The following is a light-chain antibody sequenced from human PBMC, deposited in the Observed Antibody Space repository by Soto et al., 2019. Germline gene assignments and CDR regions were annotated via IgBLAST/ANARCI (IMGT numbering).Light chain of an antibody. V-gene: IGKV2-28*01. J-gene: IGKJ3*01. CDR1: QSLLHSDGYKY. Sequence: DIVLTQSPLSLPVTPGEPASISCKSSQSLLHSDGYKYLDWYVQKAGQSPQLLIYLGSHRASGVPDRLSGSGSGTDFTLKISKLEADDVGVYYCMQTLQTPFPFGPGTKVDIK. CDR3: MQTLQTPFP. CDR2: LGS.